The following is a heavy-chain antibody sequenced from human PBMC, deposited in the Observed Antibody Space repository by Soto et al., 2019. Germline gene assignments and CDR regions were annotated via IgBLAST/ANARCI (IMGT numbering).Heavy chain of an antibody. D-gene: IGHD2-2*01. V-gene: IGHV1-69*02. Sequence: QVQLVQSGAEVKKPGSSVKVSCKASGGTFSSYTFSWVRQAPGHGLEWMGRIIPILDITNYAQKFQGRVTITADKSTSTADMELSSLRSEDTAVYYCARGPPHGVVVPVDLTYYYYMDVWGKGTTVTVSS. CDR2: IIPILDIT. CDR1: GGTFSSYT. J-gene: IGHJ6*03. CDR3: ARGPPHGVVVPVDLTYYYYMDV.